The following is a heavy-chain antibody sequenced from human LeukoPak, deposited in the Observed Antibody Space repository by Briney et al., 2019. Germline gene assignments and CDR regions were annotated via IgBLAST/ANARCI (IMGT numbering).Heavy chain of an antibody. V-gene: IGHV3-30*18. D-gene: IGHD2-2*01. Sequence: GGSLRLSCVASGFTFNNYGMRWVRQAPGKGLEWVAVISYDGSNEYYGDSVKGRFTISRENSENTLYLQMNSLGAEDTAVYYCAKDMDCSSINCHSTNYFDYWGQGTPVTVSS. CDR3: AKDMDCSSINCHSTNYFDY. J-gene: IGHJ4*02. CDR2: ISYDGSNE. CDR1: GFTFNNYG.